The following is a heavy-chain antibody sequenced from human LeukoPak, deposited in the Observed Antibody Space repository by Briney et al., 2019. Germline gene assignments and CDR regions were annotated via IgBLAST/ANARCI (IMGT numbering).Heavy chain of an antibody. CDR1: GYTFTGYY. CDR2: INPNSGGT. J-gene: IGHJ6*03. V-gene: IGHV1-2*02. Sequence: ASVKVSCKASGYTFTGYYIHWVRQAPGQGLEWMGWINPNSGGTNYAQKFQGRVTMTRDTSISTAYMELSRLRSDDTAVYYCGRLAPKNYYYSYYTDVWGKGTTVTVSS. CDR3: GRLAPKNYYYSYYTDV.